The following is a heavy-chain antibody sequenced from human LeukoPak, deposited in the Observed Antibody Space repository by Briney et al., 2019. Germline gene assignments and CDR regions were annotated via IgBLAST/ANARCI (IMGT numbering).Heavy chain of an antibody. CDR3: ARERSGSEIFARSFDI. J-gene: IGHJ3*02. CDR2: IFYSGST. Sequence: SETLSLTCAVYGGSFSGYYWSWIRQPPGKGLEWIGEIFYSGSTTYNPSLKSRIIISVDKSKNQFSLKLSSVTAADTAVYYCARERSGSEIFARSFDIWGQGTMVTVSS. D-gene: IGHD3-3*01. V-gene: IGHV4-34*12. CDR1: GGSFSGYY.